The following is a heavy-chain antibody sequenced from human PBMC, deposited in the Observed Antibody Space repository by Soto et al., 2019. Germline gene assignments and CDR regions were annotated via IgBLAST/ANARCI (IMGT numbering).Heavy chain of an antibody. CDR3: ARLGCGGGSCYHVEFYAMDV. CDR2: IYYSETT. J-gene: IGHJ6*02. V-gene: IGHV4-39*01. CDR1: NGSITSSRYY. Sequence: SETLSLTCTVSNGSITSSRYYRGWIRQPPGKGLQWIGSIYYSETTYYNPSLKSRVSISIERSKNQFSLRLTSVTASDTATYYCARLGCGGGSCYHVEFYAMDVWGQGTTVTVSS. D-gene: IGHD2-15*01.